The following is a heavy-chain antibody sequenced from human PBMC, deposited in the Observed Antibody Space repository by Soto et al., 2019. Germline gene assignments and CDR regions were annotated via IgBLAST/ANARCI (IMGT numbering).Heavy chain of an antibody. Sequence: VQLQESGPGLVKPSGTLFVTCAVSGGSISSSNWWSWVRQPPGKGLEYIGEIYHSGSANYNPSLRSRVTMSVDKSKNQFALKLTSVTAADTAVYYCAGGMIPGTRWFDPWGQGNLVTVSS. D-gene: IGHD1-20*01. CDR3: AGGMIPGTRWFDP. J-gene: IGHJ5*02. CDR2: IYHSGSA. V-gene: IGHV4-4*02. CDR1: GGSISSSNW.